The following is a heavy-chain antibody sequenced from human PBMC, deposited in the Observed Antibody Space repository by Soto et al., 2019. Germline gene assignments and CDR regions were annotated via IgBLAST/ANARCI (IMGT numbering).Heavy chain of an antibody. CDR3: VRREYSGYDYYSYSMDG. V-gene: IGHV3-48*01. CDR2: ISSSSSTI. D-gene: IGHD5-12*01. CDR1: GFTFSSYS. Sequence: PGGSLRLSCAASGFTFSSYSMNWVRQAPGKGLEWVSYISSSSSTIYYADSVKGRFTISRDNAKNSLYLQMNSLRAEDTAVYYCVRREYSGYDYYSYSMDGRGQGTTVTVSS. J-gene: IGHJ6*02.